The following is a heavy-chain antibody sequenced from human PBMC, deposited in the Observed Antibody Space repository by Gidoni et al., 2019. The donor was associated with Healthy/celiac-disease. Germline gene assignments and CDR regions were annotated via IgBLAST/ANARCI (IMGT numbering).Heavy chain of an antibody. V-gene: IGHV3-21*01. CDR1: GFTFSSYS. J-gene: IGHJ3*02. Sequence: VQLVESGGGLVKPGGSLRLSCAASGFTFSSYSMNWVRQAPGKGLEWVSSISSSSSYIYYADSVKGRFTISRDNAKNSLYLQMNSLRAEDTAVYYCARVSSSGSGAFDIWGQGTMVTVSS. CDR3: ARVSSSGSGAFDI. CDR2: ISSSSSYI. D-gene: IGHD3-22*01.